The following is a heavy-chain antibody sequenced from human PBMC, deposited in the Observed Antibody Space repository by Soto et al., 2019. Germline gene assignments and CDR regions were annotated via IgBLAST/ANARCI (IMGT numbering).Heavy chain of an antibody. CDR3: ARTRYAAAGPRTPLRPYYYYGMDV. CDR2: IYPGDSDT. CDR1: GYSFTSYW. V-gene: IGHV5-51*01. J-gene: IGHJ6*02. Sequence: PGESLKISCKGSGYSFTSYWIGWVRQMPGKGLEWMGIIYPGDSDTRYSPSFQGQVTISADKSISTAYLQWSSLKASDTAMYYCARTRYAAAGPRTPLRPYYYYGMDVWGQGTTVTVSS. D-gene: IGHD6-13*01.